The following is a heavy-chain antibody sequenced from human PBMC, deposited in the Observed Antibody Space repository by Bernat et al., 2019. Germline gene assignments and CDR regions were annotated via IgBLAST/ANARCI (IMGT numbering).Heavy chain of an antibody. V-gene: IGHV5-51*03. Sequence: EVQLVQSGAEVKKPGESLKISCKGSGYSFTSYWIGWVRQMPGKGLEWMGIIYPGDSDTRYSPSFQGQVTISADKSIRTAYLQWSSLKASDTAMYYCARLDYYDSSGYWYPFDYWGQGTLVTVSS. CDR3: ARLDYYDSSGYWYPFDY. J-gene: IGHJ4*02. CDR1: GYSFTSYW. D-gene: IGHD3-22*01. CDR2: IYPGDSDT.